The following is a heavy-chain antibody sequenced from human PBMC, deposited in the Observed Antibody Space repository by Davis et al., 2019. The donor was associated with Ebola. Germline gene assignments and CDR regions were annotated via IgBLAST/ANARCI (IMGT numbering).Heavy chain of an antibody. V-gene: IGHV3-74*01. CDR1: GFTFSSYW. CDR2: INYDGRA. Sequence: GESLKISCTASGFTFSSYWMHWVRQAPGKGLVWVSHINYDGRAYADSVKGRFTISRDNAKNTLFLQMNSLRAEDTAVYYCAKAVGIVGATSDYWGQGTLVTVSS. J-gene: IGHJ4*02. D-gene: IGHD1-26*01. CDR3: AKAVGIVGATSDY.